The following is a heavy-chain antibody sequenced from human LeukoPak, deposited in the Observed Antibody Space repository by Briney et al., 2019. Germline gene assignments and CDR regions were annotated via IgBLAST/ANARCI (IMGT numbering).Heavy chain of an antibody. CDR2: ISSTGGTI. V-gene: IGHV3-48*01. J-gene: IGHJ3*02. D-gene: IGHD2-15*01. CDR1: GFTFSNYL. Sequence: GGSLRLSCVGSGFTFSNYLMNWVRQAPGKGLEWVSFISSTGGTIYYADAVKGRFTVSRGNAKNSLLLQMNSLRAEDTALYYCARGYSRAAFDIWGQGTMVTVSS. CDR3: ARGYSRAAFDI.